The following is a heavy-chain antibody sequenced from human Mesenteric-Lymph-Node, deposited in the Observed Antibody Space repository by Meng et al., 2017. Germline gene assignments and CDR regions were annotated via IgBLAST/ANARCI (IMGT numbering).Heavy chain of an antibody. D-gene: IGHD3-10*01. CDR2: INAGNGNT. J-gene: IGHJ4*02. CDR1: GYIFNNYG. Sequence: QVQLVQSGGEVKKPGASVKVSCKASGYIFNNYGVSRVRQAPGQRLEWMGWINAGNGNTKYSQKFQGRVTITRDTSASTAYMELSSLRSEDTAVYYCARGSVWYDYWGQGTLVTVSS. V-gene: IGHV1-3*01. CDR3: ARGSVWYDY.